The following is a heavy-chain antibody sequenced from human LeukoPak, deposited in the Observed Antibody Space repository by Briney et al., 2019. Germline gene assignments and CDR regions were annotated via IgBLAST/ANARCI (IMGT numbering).Heavy chain of an antibody. D-gene: IGHD3-3*01. V-gene: IGHV3-33*01. Sequence: GGSLRLSCAASGFTFSSYSMHWVRQAPGKGLEWVALIWYDGSKQYYADSVKGRFTISRDNSKNTLHLQMNSLRAEDTAVYYCARVRRTYYDFWSGSENWFDPWGQGTLVTVSS. CDR3: ARVRRTYYDFWSGSENWFDP. CDR1: GFTFSSYS. J-gene: IGHJ5*02. CDR2: IWYDGSKQ.